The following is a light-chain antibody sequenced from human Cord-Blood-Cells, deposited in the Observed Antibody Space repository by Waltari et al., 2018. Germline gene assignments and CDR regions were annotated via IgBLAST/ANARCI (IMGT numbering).Light chain of an antibody. Sequence: EIVLTQSPGTLSLSPGERATLSCRASQSVSSSYLAWYQQKPGQAARLLIYGASSSATGIPDRFSGSVSGTDFTLTISRLEPEDFAVYYCQQYGSSPWTFGQGTKVEIK. V-gene: IGKV3-20*01. CDR2: GAS. CDR1: QSVSSSY. J-gene: IGKJ1*01. CDR3: QQYGSSPWT.